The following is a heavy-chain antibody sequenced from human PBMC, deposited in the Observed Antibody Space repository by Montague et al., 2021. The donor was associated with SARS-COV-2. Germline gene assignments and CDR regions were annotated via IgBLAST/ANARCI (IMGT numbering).Heavy chain of an antibody. D-gene: IGHD3-10*01. V-gene: IGHV4-34*01. CDR2: INHSGSA. CDR3: ARVRYYGSGTSLGMDV. J-gene: IGHJ6*02. CDR1: GGSFSGYY. Sequence: SETLSLTCAVYGGSFSGYYWSWIRQPPGKGLEWIGEINHSGSANYNPSLKSRVTISVDTSKNQCSLKLSSVTAADTAVYYCARVRYYGSGTSLGMDVWGQETTVTVSS.